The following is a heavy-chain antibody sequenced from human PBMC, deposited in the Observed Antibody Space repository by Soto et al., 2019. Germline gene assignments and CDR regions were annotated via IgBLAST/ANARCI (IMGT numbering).Heavy chain of an antibody. J-gene: IGHJ4*02. V-gene: IGHV3-48*03. CDR1: GFTFSSYE. D-gene: IGHD6-19*01. CDR3: ARGQYGSGGGYFDY. Sequence: EVQLVESGGGLVQPGGSLRLSCAASGFTFSSYEMNWVRQAPGKGLEWVSYISSSGSTIYYADSVKGRFTISRDNAKNSLYWQMDRRGAEDTAVYYCARGQYGSGGGYFDYWGQETLVTVSS. CDR2: ISSSGSTI.